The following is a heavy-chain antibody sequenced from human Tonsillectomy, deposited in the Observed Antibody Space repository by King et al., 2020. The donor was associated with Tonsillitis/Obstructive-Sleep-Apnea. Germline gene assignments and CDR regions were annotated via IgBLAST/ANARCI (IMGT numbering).Heavy chain of an antibody. Sequence: QLQESGPGLLKPSETLSLTCTVSGGSISSYYWSWIRQAPGKGLEWIGYIDYSGSTYYNPSLKSRVTISVDTSKNQFSLKLSAVTAADTAMYYCAREGDDAFDIWGQGTMVTVSS. CDR3: AREGDDAFDI. V-gene: IGHV4-59*01. D-gene: IGHD3-16*01. J-gene: IGHJ3*02. CDR2: IDYSGST. CDR1: GGSISSYY.